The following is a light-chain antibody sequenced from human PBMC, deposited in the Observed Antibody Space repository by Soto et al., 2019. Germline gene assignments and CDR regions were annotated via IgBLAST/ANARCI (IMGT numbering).Light chain of an antibody. CDR3: CSNAASSTDV. CDR2: EAS. J-gene: IGLJ1*01. Sequence: QSALTQPASVSGSPGQSITISCTGTSSDVGSHNLVSWYQQYPGKAPKLIIFEASKRPSGVSNRFSGSKPGSTASLTISGLQAEDEADYYCCSNAASSTDVFGSGTKVTVL. CDR1: SSDVGSHNL. V-gene: IGLV2-23*01.